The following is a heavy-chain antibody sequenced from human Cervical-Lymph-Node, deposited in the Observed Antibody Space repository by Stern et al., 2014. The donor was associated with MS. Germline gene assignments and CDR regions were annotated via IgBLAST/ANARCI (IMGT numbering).Heavy chain of an antibody. Sequence: DQLVESGAEVKKPGSSVKVSCKASGGTFSSYAISWVRQAPGKGLEWVGGIIPIFGTSNYAQRFQGIVTITADESTSTAYMELSSLRSEDTAVYYCARGELKEGLVRGMDVWGQGTTVTVSS. CDR3: ARGELKEGLVRGMDV. CDR1: GGTFSSYA. J-gene: IGHJ6*02. CDR2: IIPIFGTS. D-gene: IGHD1-26*01. V-gene: IGHV1-69*01.